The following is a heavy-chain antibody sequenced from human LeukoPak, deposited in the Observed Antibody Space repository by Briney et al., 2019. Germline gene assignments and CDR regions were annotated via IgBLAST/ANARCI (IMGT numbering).Heavy chain of an antibody. CDR2: IYYSGST. CDR1: GGSISSYY. D-gene: IGHD2-2*01. CDR3: ARGYSSSWYYLDY. V-gene: IGHV4-59*01. Sequence: SETLSLTCTVSGGSISSYYWSWIRQPPGKGLEWIEYIYYSGSTNYNPSLKSRVTISVDTSENQFSLNVSSLTAADTAVYYCARGYSSSWYYLDYWGQGILVTVSS. J-gene: IGHJ4*02.